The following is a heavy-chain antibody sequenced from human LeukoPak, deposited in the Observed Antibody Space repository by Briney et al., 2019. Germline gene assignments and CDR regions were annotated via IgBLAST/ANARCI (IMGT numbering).Heavy chain of an antibody. D-gene: IGHD5-24*01. V-gene: IGHV3-23*01. J-gene: IGHJ4*02. Sequence: GGSLRLSCGASAFIFENYAVSWVRQAPGKGLEWVSTISPTGSHTFYSDSVKGRYGISRDNSKNTLYLQTNSLRAEDTAVYYCARDRPGDGFNSDWGQGTLVTVSS. CDR1: AFIFENYA. CDR3: ARDRPGDGFNSD. CDR2: ISPTGSHT.